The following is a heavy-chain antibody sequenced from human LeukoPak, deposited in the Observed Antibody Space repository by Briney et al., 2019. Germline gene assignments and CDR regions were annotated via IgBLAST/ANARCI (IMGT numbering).Heavy chain of an antibody. Sequence: GGSLRLSCAASGFTVSSNYMSWVRQAPGKGLEWVSVIYSGGCTYYADSVKGRFTISRDNSKNTLYLQMNSLRAEDTAVYYCARDPIGQQLAYGDYWGQGTLVTVSS. CDR2: IYSGGCT. CDR1: GFTVSSNY. J-gene: IGHJ4*02. D-gene: IGHD6-13*01. V-gene: IGHV3-53*01. CDR3: ARDPIGQQLAYGDY.